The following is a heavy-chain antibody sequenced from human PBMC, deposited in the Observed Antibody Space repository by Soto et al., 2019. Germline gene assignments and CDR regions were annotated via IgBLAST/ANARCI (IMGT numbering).Heavy chain of an antibody. CDR2: IYTSGNT. Sequence: PSETLSLTCTVSGGSISNYYWSWIRQPAGKGLEWIGRIYTSGNTNYNPSLKGRVTMSVDMSKNQFSLKLSSVAAADTAVYYCERDDTGDNGRAFDTWGQGTLVTVSS. J-gene: IGHJ5*02. CDR1: GGSISNYY. D-gene: IGHD2-21*02. V-gene: IGHV4-4*07. CDR3: ERDDTGDNGRAFDT.